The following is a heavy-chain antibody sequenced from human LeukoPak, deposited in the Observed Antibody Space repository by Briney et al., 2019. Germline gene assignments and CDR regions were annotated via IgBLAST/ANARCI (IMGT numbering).Heavy chain of an antibody. CDR1: GYTFTSYG. CDR3: ARDYDILTGYSYYYYMDV. CDR2: ISAYNGNT. Sequence: ASVKVSCKASGYTFTSYGISWVRQAPGQGLEWMGWISAYNGNTNYAQKLQGRVTMTTDTSASTAYMELSRLRSDDTAVYYCARDYDILTGYSYYYYMDVWGKGTTVTVSS. D-gene: IGHD3-9*01. J-gene: IGHJ6*03. V-gene: IGHV1-18*01.